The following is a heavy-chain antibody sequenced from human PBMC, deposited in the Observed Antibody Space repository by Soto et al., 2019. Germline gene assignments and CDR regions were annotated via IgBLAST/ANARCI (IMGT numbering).Heavy chain of an antibody. CDR2: IYYSGST. CDR3: ARVLLRSRRGAFDT. D-gene: IGHD3-10*01. CDR1: GGSISSYY. J-gene: IGHJ3*02. Sequence: PSETLSLTCTVSGGSISSYYWSWIRQPPGKGLEWIGYIYYSGSTNYNPSLKSRVTISVDTSKNQFSLKLSSVTAADTAVYYCARVLLRSRRGAFDTWGQGTMVTVSS. V-gene: IGHV4-59*01.